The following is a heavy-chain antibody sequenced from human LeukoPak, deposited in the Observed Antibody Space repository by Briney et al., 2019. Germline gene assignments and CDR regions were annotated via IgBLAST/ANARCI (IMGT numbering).Heavy chain of an antibody. CDR2: INWNGGST. Sequence: GGSLRLFCAASGFTFDDYGMSWVRQAPGKGLEWVSGINWNGGSTGYADSVKGRFTISRDNAKNSLYLQMNSLRAEDTALYYCARDIVVVPDKYYFDYWGQGTLVTVSS. CDR1: GFTFDDYG. CDR3: ARDIVVVPDKYYFDY. V-gene: IGHV3-20*04. D-gene: IGHD2-2*01. J-gene: IGHJ4*02.